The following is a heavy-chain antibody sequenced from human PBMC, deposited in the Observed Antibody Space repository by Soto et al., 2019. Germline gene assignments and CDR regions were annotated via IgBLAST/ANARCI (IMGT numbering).Heavy chain of an antibody. CDR1: GGSISSSSYY. Sequence: SETLPLTCTVSGGSISSSSYYWGWIRQPPGKGLEWIGSIYYSVSTYYNPSLKSRVTISVDTSKNQFSLKLSSVTAADTAVYYCARRMDVVVAATPGMDVWGQGTTVT. CDR3: ARRMDVVVAATPGMDV. CDR2: IYYSVST. D-gene: IGHD2-15*01. J-gene: IGHJ6*02. V-gene: IGHV4-39*01.